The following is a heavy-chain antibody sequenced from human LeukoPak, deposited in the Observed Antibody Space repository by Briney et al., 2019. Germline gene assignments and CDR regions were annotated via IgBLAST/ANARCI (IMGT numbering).Heavy chain of an antibody. V-gene: IGHV3-21*01. CDR3: ARVSWNYVGYCDY. CDR1: GFTFSSYS. J-gene: IGHJ4*02. Sequence: GGSLRLPCAASGFTFSSYSMNWVRQAPGKGLEWVSSISSSSSYIYYADSVKRRFTISRDNAKNSLYLQMNSLRAEDTAVYYFARVSWNYVGYCDYWGQGTLVTVSS. D-gene: IGHD1-7*01. CDR2: ISSSSSYI.